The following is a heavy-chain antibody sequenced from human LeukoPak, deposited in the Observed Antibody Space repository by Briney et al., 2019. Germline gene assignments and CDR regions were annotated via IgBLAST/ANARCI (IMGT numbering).Heavy chain of an antibody. CDR3: ARGTGEHLYFDY. V-gene: IGHV1-18*01. J-gene: IGHJ4*02. CDR1: GYTFNNCA. Sequence: ASVKVSCKASGYTFNNCAMHWVRQAPGQRLEWMGWISAYNGNTNYAQKLQGRVTMTTDTSTSTAYMELRSLRSDDTAVYYCARGTGEHLYFDYWGQGTLVTVSS. D-gene: IGHD2-8*02. CDR2: ISAYNGNT.